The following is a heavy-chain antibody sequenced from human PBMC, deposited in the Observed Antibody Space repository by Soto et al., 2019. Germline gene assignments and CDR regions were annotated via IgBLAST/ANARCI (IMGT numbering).Heavy chain of an antibody. J-gene: IGHJ4*02. D-gene: IGHD3-22*01. V-gene: IGHV1-69*13. CDR1: GGTFSSYA. CDR2: IIPIFGTA. CDR3: ARENDSSGYYYRPFDY. Sequence: GASVKVSCKASGGTFSSYAISWVRQAPGQGLEWMGGIIPIFGTANYAQKFQGRVTITADESTSTAYMELSSLRSEDTAVYYCARENDSSGYYYRPFDYWGQGTLVTVSS.